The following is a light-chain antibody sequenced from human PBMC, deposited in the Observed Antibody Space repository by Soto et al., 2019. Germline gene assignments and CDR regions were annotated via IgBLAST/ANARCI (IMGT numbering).Light chain of an antibody. Sequence: DIQMTQSPSTLSGSVGARGTITRRASQSISTWLAWYQQKPGKAPKLLIYKASDLESGVTSRFSGSASGTEFTLTISSLQPDDFATYYCQQYNSYVWTFGQGTKVDIK. CDR2: KAS. CDR3: QQYNSYVWT. J-gene: IGKJ1*01. V-gene: IGKV1-5*03. CDR1: QSISTW.